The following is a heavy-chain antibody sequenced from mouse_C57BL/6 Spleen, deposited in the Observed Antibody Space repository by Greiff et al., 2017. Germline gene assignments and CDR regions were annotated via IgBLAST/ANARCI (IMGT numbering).Heavy chain of an antibody. CDR3: AREGSRLLRYAMDY. CDR2: ISSGSSTI. CDR1: GFTFSDYG. D-gene: IGHD1-1*01. V-gene: IGHV5-17*01. Sequence: EVQVVESGGGLVKPGGSLKLSCAASGFTFSDYGMHWVRQAPEKGLEWVAYISSGSSTIYYADTVKGRFTISRDNAKNTLFLQMTSLRSEDTAMYYCAREGSRLLRYAMDYWGQGTSVTVSS. J-gene: IGHJ4*01.